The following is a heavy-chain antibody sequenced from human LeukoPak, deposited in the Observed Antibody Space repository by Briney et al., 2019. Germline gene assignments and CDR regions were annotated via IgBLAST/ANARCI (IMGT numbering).Heavy chain of an antibody. D-gene: IGHD3-9*01. CDR3: AKDLGGYDILTGYSDQESDAFDI. CDR2: ISGSGITT. CDR1: GFTFNSYG. Sequence: GGSLRLSCAASGFTFNSYGMNWVRQAPGKGLEWVSAISGSGITTYYADSVKGRFTISRDNSKNTLYLQMNSLRAEDTAVYYCAKDLGGYDILTGYSDQESDAFDIWGQGTMVTVSS. V-gene: IGHV3-23*01. J-gene: IGHJ3*02.